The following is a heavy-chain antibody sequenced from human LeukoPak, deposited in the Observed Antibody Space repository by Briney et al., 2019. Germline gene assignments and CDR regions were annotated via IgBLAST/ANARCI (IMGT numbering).Heavy chain of an antibody. CDR3: ARHDSVSYHVDY. CDR1: GYTFTKYW. V-gene: IGHV5-51*01. Sequence: GECLKRSCPGSGYTFTKYWIGCVRHTTGKGLEWMGIISPDDSDNRYRPSFQGQVSISADKSISTAYLQWSSMKASDTAMYYCARHDSVSYHVDYCGHRNLVTVSS. D-gene: IGHD3-22*01. CDR2: ISPDDSDN. J-gene: IGHJ4*01.